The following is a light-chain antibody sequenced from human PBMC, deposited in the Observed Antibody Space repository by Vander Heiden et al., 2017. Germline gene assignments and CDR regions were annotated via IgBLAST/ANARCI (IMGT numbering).Light chain of an antibody. CDR1: QSVTSNF. J-gene: IGKJ2*01. CDR3: QQDGSSPYT. V-gene: IGKV3-20*01. Sequence: EIVLTQSPGTLSLSPGERATLSCRTSQSVTSNFFAWYQQRPGQAPRLLIYGASSRATGIPDRFSGSGSGTDFTLTISRLVPEDSAVYYCQQDGSSPYTFSQGTKMEIK. CDR2: GAS.